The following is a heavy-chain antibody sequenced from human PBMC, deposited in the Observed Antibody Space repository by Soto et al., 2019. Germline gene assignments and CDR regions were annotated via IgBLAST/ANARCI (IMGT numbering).Heavy chain of an antibody. CDR1: GFTFNNAW. Sequence: EVQLVESGGDWVKPGGSLRLSCAASGFTFNNAWMNWVRQAPGKGLEWVGRLKSKTDGGTIDYAAPVKGRFTISGDDSKNALFLQMNNLKIEDTAVYYCTTTEELRVFPYYFDYWGQGTLVTVSS. V-gene: IGHV3-15*07. CDR2: LKSKTDGGTI. D-gene: IGHD3-10*01. J-gene: IGHJ4*02. CDR3: TTTEELRVFPYYFDY.